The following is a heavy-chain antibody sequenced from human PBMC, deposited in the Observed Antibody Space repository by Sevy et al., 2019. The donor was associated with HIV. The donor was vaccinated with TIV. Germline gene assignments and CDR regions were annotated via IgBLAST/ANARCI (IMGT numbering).Heavy chain of an antibody. J-gene: IGHJ4*02. D-gene: IGHD3-22*01. CDR2: TYYSGST. Sequence: SETLSLTCTVSGGSISSSSYYWGWIRQPPGKGLEGIGSTYYSGSTYYNPSLKTRVTLSVDTSKTQFSLKLSAVTAADTAVYYCAGRQESLYYDSSGYYEGHFDYWGQGTLVTVSS. CDR1: GGSISSSSYY. V-gene: IGHV4-39*01. CDR3: AGRQESLYYDSSGYYEGHFDY.